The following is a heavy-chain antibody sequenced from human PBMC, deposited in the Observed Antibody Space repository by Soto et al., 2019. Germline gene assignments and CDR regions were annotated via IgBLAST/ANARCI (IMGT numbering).Heavy chain of an antibody. D-gene: IGHD1-26*01. J-gene: IGHJ5*02. CDR3: AKNQGVELVPLATVDWFDP. Sequence: SLRLSCAASGFIFENFGMSWVRQAPGKGLEWISSISGSGFKKYYADSVKGRFTISRDNSKSTVYLELNNLSAEDTAVYHCAKNQGVELVPLATVDWFDPWGQGSVVTSP. CDR2: ISGSGFKK. CDR1: GFIFENFG. V-gene: IGHV3-23*01.